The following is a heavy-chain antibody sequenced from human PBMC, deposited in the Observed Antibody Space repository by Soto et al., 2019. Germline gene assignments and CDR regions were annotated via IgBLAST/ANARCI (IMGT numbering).Heavy chain of an antibody. CDR3: ATEPIYYNDGSGYYPLGH. D-gene: IGHD3-22*01. CDR1: GYSSATYG. J-gene: IGHJ4*02. V-gene: IGHV1-18*04. CDR2: ISAHNGDT. Sequence: QVQLVQSGAEVKKPGASVKVSCKASGYSSATYGFSWVRQAPGQGLECVGWISAHNGDTHYSQKFQGRVTLTTDTSTNTGYMELRSLTSDDTAVYFCATEPIYYNDGSGYYPLGHWGQGTLVTVSS.